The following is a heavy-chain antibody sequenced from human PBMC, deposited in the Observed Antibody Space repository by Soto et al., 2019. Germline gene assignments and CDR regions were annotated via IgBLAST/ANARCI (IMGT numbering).Heavy chain of an antibody. CDR2: INPGGGSA. D-gene: IGHD6-19*01. J-gene: IGHJ6*02. Sequence: QVDLVQSGAEVKKPGASVTISCKASGSAITRYYIHWVRQAPGRGLEWMGIINPGGGSASYAQKFQDSVTINKDTSTGTVYMDLRCLTTEDTAVYYCARDMSGWSLNGLDIWGQGTTVNVSS. CDR3: ARDMSGWSLNGLDI. V-gene: IGHV1-46*01. CDR1: GSAITRYY.